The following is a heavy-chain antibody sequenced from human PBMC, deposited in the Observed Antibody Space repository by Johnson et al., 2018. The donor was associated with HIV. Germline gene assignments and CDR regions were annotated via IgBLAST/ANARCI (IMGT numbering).Heavy chain of an antibody. J-gene: IGHJ3*02. Sequence: EQLVESGGGVERPGESLRLSCTASGFTFDDHDMSWVRQLPGKGLEWVSGTTWNGGTTGYAGSVKGLFPISRDNAKNSLYLQMNSLRAEETAVYYCARVTIFGLSKVDGFDIWGQGTLVTVSS. CDR3: ARVTIFGLSKVDGFDI. CDR1: GFTFDDHD. V-gene: IGHV3-20*04. CDR2: TTWNGGTT. D-gene: IGHD3/OR15-3a*01.